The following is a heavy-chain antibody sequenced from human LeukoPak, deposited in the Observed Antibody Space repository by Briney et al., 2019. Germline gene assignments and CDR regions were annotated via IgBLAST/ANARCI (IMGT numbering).Heavy chain of an antibody. CDR3: ARDVLSFLHPFDY. V-gene: IGHV4-39*07. J-gene: IGHJ4*02. Sequence: SETLSLTCTVSGGSISSSSYYWGWIRQPPGKGLEWIGSIYYSGSTYYNPSLKSRVTISVGTSKNQFSLKLSSVTAADTAVYYCARDVLSFLHPFDYWGQGTLVTVSS. CDR1: GGSISSSSYY. D-gene: IGHD2/OR15-2a*01. CDR2: IYYSGST.